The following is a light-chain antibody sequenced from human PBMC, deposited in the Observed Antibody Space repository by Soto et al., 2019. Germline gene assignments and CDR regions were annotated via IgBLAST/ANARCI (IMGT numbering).Light chain of an antibody. CDR1: SSDVGAYDY. V-gene: IGLV2-14*01. Sequence: QSALTQPASVSGSPGQSITISCTGTSSDVGAYDYVSWYQQHPGKAPKFILYEVSNRPSGLSNRFSGSKSGNTASLTISGLQAEDEADYYCSSYTTSSTWVFGGGTKLTVL. CDR3: SSYTTSSTWV. J-gene: IGLJ3*02. CDR2: EVS.